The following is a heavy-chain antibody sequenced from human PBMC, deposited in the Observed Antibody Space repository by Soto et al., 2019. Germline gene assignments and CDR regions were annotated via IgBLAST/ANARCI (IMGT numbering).Heavy chain of an antibody. Sequence: QVQLVESGGGVVQPGRSLRLSCAACGFTFSSYGMHWVRQAPGKGLEWVAVIWYDGSNKYYADSVKGRFTISRDNSKNTLYLQMNSLRAEDTAVYYCARLAAEGNTFYYGMDVWGQGTTVTVSS. J-gene: IGHJ6*02. CDR2: IWYDGSNK. CDR3: ARLAAEGNTFYYGMDV. V-gene: IGHV3-33*01. CDR1: GFTFSSYG. D-gene: IGHD2-2*02.